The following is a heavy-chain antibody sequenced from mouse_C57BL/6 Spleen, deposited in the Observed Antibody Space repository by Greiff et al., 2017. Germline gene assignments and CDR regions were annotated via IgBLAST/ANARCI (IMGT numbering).Heavy chain of an antibody. CDR1: GFTFSDAW. CDR2: IRNKANNHAT. J-gene: IGHJ2*01. Sequence: EVQGVESGGGLVQPGGSMKLSCAASGFTFSDAWMDWVRQSPEKGLEWVAEIRNKANNHATYYAESVKGRFTISRDDSKSSVYLQMNSLRAEDTGIYYCTRKEGYYFDYWGQGTTLTVSS. D-gene: IGHD3-3*01. CDR3: TRKEGYYFDY. V-gene: IGHV6-6*01.